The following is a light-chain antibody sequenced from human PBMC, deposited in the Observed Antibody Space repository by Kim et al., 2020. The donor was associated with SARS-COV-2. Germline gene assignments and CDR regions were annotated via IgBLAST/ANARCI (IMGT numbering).Light chain of an antibody. J-gene: IGKJ3*01. CDR2: AAS. Sequence: SVGDRVTITCRATQSISNFLNWYQHKPGKAPKLLIDAASSLQTGVPSRFSGSGSGTDFTLTISSLQPEDFATYYCQQSYIRPLFTFGPGTKVDIK. V-gene: IGKV1-39*01. CDR1: QSISNF. CDR3: QQSYIRPLFT.